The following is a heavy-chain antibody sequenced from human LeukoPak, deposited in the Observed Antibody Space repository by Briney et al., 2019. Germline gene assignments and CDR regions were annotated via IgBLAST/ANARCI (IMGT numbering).Heavy chain of an antibody. Sequence: GGSLRLSRADSGFTFSNAWMSRVRQAPGPGPEWAGRIKSKTDGGTTDYAAPVKDRFTISRDDSKNTLYLQMNSLKTEDTAVYYCTTATGSYGPFLFDYWGQGTLVTVSS. J-gene: IGHJ4*02. CDR1: GFTFSNAW. CDR2: IKSKTDGGTT. D-gene: IGHD1-26*01. V-gene: IGHV3-15*01. CDR3: TTATGSYGPFLFDY.